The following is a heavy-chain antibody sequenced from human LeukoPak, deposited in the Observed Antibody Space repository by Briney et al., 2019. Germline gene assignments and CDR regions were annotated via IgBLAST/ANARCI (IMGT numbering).Heavy chain of an antibody. CDR2: IKQDGSQK. CDR1: GFTFSSYW. CDR3: ARDSHDAFDI. J-gene: IGHJ3*02. V-gene: IGHV3-7*01. Sequence: GGSLRLSCAASGFTFSSYWMSWVRQAPGKGLEWVANIKQDGSQKYYVDPVKGRFTISRDNAKNSLYLQMNSLRAEDTAVYFCARDSHDAFDIWGQGTMVTVSS.